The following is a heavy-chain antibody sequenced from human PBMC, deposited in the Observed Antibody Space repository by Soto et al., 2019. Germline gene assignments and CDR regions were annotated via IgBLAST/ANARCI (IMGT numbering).Heavy chain of an antibody. V-gene: IGHV4-4*07. CDR2: LNTYGNT. D-gene: IGHD1-7*01. Sequence: SETLSLTCTVSGGSMSSYRWSWIRQPAGKGLEWIGRLNTYGNTHYNPALKSRVTVSVDTSRNQFFLTLRSVTAADSAVYHCGRESGQTWDYEASWGHGTPVTVSS. J-gene: IGHJ5*01. CDR3: GRESGQTWDYEAS. CDR1: GGSMSSYR.